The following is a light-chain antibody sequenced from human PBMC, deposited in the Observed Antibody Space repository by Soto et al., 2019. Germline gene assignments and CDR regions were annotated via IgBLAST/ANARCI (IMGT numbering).Light chain of an antibody. CDR3: QQYDNLWWT. Sequence: DIQMTQSPSSLSASVGDRVTITCQASQDISNYLNWYQQKPGKAPKLLIYDASNLETGVPSRFSGSGSGTDFTFTISSLQTEDIATYYCQQYDNLWWTFGQGTKVDIK. CDR2: DAS. V-gene: IGKV1-33*01. J-gene: IGKJ1*01. CDR1: QDISNY.